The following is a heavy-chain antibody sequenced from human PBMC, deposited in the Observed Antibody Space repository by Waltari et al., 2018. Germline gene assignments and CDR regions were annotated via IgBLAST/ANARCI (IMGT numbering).Heavy chain of an antibody. V-gene: IGHV4-59*13. Sequence: QVQLQESGPGLVKPSETVSLTCTVSAGPMSRYYWSWLRQSPGRGLEWIGYIYVSGATNYNPSLQNRVTISLDKSKNQFSLQLRSVIAADTAIYFCARGVYTFDSRWHYDLWGRGTLVAVSS. CDR2: IYVSGAT. CDR3: ARGVYTFDSRWHYDL. CDR1: AGPMSRYY. J-gene: IGHJ2*01. D-gene: IGHD5-12*01.